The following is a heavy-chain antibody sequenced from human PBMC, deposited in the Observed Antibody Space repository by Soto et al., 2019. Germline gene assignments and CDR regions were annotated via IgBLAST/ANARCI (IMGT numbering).Heavy chain of an antibody. CDR1: GGSFSGYY. V-gene: IGHV4-34*01. Sequence: LSLTCAVYGGSFSGYYWSWIRQPPGKGLEWIGEINHSGSTNYNPSLKSRVTISVDTSKNQFSLKLSSVTAADTAVYYCARGRGVGATTVFFFDYWRQRPLVTVSS. CDR3: ARGRGVGATTVFFFDY. J-gene: IGHJ4*02. CDR2: INHSGST. D-gene: IGHD1-26*01.